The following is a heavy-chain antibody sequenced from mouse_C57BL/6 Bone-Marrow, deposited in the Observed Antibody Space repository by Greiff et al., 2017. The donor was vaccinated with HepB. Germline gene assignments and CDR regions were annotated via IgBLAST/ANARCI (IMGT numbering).Heavy chain of an antibody. CDR1: GYTFTSYW. J-gene: IGHJ1*03. V-gene: IGHV1-69*01. Sequence: QVQLQQPGAELVMPGASVKLSCKASGYTFTSYWMHWVKQRPGQGLEWIGEIDPSDSYTNYNQKFKGKSTLTVDKSSSTDYMQLSSLTSEDSAVYYCAREGLYYGSSWWYFDVWGTGTTVTVSS. D-gene: IGHD1-1*01. CDR2: IDPSDSYT. CDR3: AREGLYYGSSWWYFDV.